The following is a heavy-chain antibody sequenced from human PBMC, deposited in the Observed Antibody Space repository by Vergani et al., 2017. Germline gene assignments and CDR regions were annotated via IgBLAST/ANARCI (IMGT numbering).Heavy chain of an antibody. V-gene: IGHV3-9*02. CDR3: AKDLGTSSGGGWFDP. CDR2: ISWNSNSI. Sequence: EVQLEESGGGLVLPGRSLRLSCVASGFTSAGYAMHWVRQAPGQGLEWVSGISWNSNSIGYAESVKGRFTISRDNAKNSLYLQMNSLSAEETALYYCAKDLGTSSGGGWFDPWGQGTLVTVSS. J-gene: IGHJ5*02. D-gene: IGHD6-6*01. CDR1: GFTSAGYA.